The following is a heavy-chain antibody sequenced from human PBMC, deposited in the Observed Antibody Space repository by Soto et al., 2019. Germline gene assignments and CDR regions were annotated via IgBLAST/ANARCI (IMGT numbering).Heavy chain of an antibody. D-gene: IGHD2-2*01. J-gene: IGHJ6*02. V-gene: IGHV3-66*03. CDR1: GFSVSGKY. CDR3: AKDQFTNRDPVVSGMDV. Sequence: ESGGGLIQPGGSLRLSCAVSGFSVSGKYMSWVRQAPGKGLDWVSVIYSGGSAYYADSVKGRFTISRDNSKNTLYLEVNSLTAEDTAVYYCAKDQFTNRDPVVSGMDVWGQGTTVTVSS. CDR2: IYSGGSA.